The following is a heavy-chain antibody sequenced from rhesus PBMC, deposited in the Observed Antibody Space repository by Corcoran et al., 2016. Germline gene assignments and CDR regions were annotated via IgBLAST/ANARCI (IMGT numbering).Heavy chain of an antibody. CDR3: ARSPGDWALDY. CDR1: GDSFSSYW. J-gene: IGHJ4*01. D-gene: IGHD3-3*01. V-gene: IGHV4-80*01. Sequence: QVQLQESGPGLVKPSETLSLTCAVSGDSFSSYWWSWVRQPPGKGPELTGESNGNSGCSNSNPFLKSRVTFSKDASKSQFSLRLSSVTAADTAVYYCARSPGDWALDYWGQGVLVTVSS. CDR2: SNGNSGCS.